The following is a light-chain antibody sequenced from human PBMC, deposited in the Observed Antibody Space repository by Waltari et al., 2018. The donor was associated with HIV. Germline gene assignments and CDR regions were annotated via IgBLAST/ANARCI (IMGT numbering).Light chain of an antibody. CDR1: QSVNNW. CDR3: QQSHSYAPWYT. J-gene: IGKJ2*01. V-gene: IGKV1-5*03. Sequence: IQMTQSPSTLSASVGDRVTISCRASQSVNNWLAWYQQKPGIAPKLLIYKASSLESGVPPRFSGSGSGTEFTLTISSLQPDDFATYYCQQSHSYAPWYTFGQGTKLEIK. CDR2: KAS.